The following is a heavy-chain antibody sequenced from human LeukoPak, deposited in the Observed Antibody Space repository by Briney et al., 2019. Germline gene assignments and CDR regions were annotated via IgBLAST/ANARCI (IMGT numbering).Heavy chain of an antibody. CDR1: GGTFSSYT. V-gene: IGHV1-69*05. J-gene: IGHJ5*02. Sequence: SVKVSRKASGGTFSSYTISWVRQAPGQGLEWMGRIIPIFGTANYAQKFQGRVTITTDESTSTAYMELSSLRSEDTAVYYCARVAGQLANWFDPWGQGTLVTVSS. CDR2: IIPIFGTA. D-gene: IGHD6-13*01. CDR3: ARVAGQLANWFDP.